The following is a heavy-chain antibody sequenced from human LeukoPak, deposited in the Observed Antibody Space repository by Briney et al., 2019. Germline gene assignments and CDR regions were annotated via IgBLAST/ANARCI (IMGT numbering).Heavy chain of an antibody. J-gene: IGHJ4*02. Sequence: PGGSLRLSCAASGFTFTTYWMGWVRQAPGKGLEWVANIKQDGSEKYYVDSVKGRFTISRDNAKNSLYLQMNSLRAEDTAVYYCARGSGSYDYWGQGTLVTVSS. CDR3: ARGSGSYDY. D-gene: IGHD1-26*01. CDR1: GFTFTTYW. V-gene: IGHV3-7*01. CDR2: IKQDGSEK.